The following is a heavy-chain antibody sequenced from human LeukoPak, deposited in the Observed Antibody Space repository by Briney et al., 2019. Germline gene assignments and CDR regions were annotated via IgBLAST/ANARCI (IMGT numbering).Heavy chain of an antibody. D-gene: IGHD1-26*01. CDR1: VYSFTCYY. Sequence: GASVTVSCMTSVYSFTCYYIHWVRQAPGQGLEWMGIINLSGGSTTYAQKFQGRLTMASDTSTTTVYMELSSLRSEDTAMSYCARSSAYYNAADIWGQGTMVTVSS. J-gene: IGHJ3*02. CDR3: ARSSAYYNAADI. V-gene: IGHV1-46*01. CDR2: INLSGGST.